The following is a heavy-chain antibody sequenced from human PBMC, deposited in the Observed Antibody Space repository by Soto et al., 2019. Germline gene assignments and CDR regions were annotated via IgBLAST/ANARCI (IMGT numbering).Heavy chain of an antibody. V-gene: IGHV1-18*01. CDR2: ISAYNGNT. D-gene: IGHD6-25*01. CDR1: GYTFASYG. J-gene: IGHJ4*02. CDR3: ASGNVLTGGC. Sequence: QVQLVQSGAEVKKPGASVKVSCKASGYTFASYGISWVRQAPGQGLEWMGWISAYNGNTNYAQKLQGRATMTTDTAPSTAHMALRSPRSDDTAVYYWASGNVLTGGCWGQGTLVTVSS.